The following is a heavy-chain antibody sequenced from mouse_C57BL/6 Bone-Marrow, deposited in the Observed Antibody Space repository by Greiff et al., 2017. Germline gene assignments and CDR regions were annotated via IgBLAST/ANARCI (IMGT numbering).Heavy chain of an antibody. J-gene: IGHJ4*01. CDR3: ARVWLATFFAMDY. Sequence: VQLQQPGAELVKPGASVKLSCKASGYTFTSYWMHGVKQRPGQGLEGIGMIHPNSGSTNYNEKFKSKATLTVYNSSSTANMHLSSLTSEDYAVYCYARVWLATFFAMDYWGQGTSVTVSS. CDR2: IHPNSGST. CDR1: GYTFTSYW. D-gene: IGHD2-10*02. V-gene: IGHV1-64*01.